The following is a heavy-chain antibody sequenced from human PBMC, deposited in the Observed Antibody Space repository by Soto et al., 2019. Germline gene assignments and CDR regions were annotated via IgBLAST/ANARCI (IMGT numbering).Heavy chain of an antibody. Sequence: EVQLLESGGGLVQPGGSLRLSCAASGFTFSSYAMSWVRQAPGKGLEWVSAISGSGGRTYYADSVKGRFTISRDNSKNTLYLQMNSLRAEDTAVYYCAKQAWSYSSYAYYFDYWGQGTLVTVSS. J-gene: IGHJ4*02. D-gene: IGHD6-6*01. CDR3: AKQAWSYSSYAYYFDY. CDR2: ISGSGGRT. V-gene: IGHV3-23*01. CDR1: GFTFSSYA.